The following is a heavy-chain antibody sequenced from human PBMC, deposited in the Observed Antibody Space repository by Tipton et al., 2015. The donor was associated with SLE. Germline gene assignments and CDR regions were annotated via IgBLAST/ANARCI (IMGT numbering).Heavy chain of an antibody. CDR2: ISDSGGRT. CDR3: AKDLTLIIASLWDY. J-gene: IGHJ4*02. V-gene: IGHV3-23*01. D-gene: IGHD3-22*01. CDR1: GFTFSSYE. Sequence: SLRLSCAASGFTFSSYEMNWVRQAPGKGLEWVSAISDSGGRTSYADSVKGRFTISRDNSKNTLYLQMSSLRADDTAVYYCAKDLTLIIASLWDYWGQGTLVTVSS.